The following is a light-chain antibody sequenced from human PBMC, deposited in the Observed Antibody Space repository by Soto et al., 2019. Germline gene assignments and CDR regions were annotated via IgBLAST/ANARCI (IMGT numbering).Light chain of an antibody. CDR2: RAT. CDR3: QQYDDWPLT. V-gene: IGKV3-15*01. CDR1: QSVISN. Sequence: EIVMTQSPATLSVSPGERATLSCRASQSVISNLAWYQHKPGQAPRLLIYRATARAAGIPARLGGSGSGTEFTLTISSLPSEDFAIYYCQQYDDWPLTFGQGTKVDIK. J-gene: IGKJ1*01.